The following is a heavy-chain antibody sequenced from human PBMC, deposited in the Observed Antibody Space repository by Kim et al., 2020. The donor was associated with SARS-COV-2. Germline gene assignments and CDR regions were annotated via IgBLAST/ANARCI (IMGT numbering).Heavy chain of an antibody. V-gene: IGHV3-21*01. Sequence: VSVNGRFTISRDNAKNSLYLKMNSRRAEDTAVYYCARTQDGIAVHYYMDVWGKGTTVTVSS. J-gene: IGHJ6*03. CDR3: ARTQDGIAVHYYMDV. D-gene: IGHD6-19*01.